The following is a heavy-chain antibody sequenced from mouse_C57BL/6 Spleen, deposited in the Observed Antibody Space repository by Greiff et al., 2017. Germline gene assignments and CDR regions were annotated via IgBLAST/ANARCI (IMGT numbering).Heavy chain of an antibody. CDR1: GYTFTSYT. CDR3: ARSKEVTRAMGD. D-gene: IGHD2-1*01. J-gene: IGHJ4*01. V-gene: IGHV1-4*01. Sequence: QVQLQQSGAELARPGASVKMSCKASGYTFTSYTMHWVKQRPGQGLEWIGYINPSSGYTKYNQKFKDKATLTADKASSTAYMQLSSLTSEDSAVYYCARSKEVTRAMGDWGQGASGTGSS. CDR2: INPSSGYT.